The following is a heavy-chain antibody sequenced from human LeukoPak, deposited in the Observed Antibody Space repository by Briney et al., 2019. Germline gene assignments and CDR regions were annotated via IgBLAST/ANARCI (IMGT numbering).Heavy chain of an antibody. V-gene: IGHV3-9*03. CDR2: ISWNSGSI. J-gene: IGHJ6*03. CDR1: GFTFDDYA. Sequence: GGSLRLSCATSGFTFDDYAMHWVRQAPGKGLEWVSGISWNSGSIGYADSVKGRFTISRDNAKNSLYLQMNSLRAEDMALYYCAKGYCSSTSCKGASYYYYYMDVWGKGTTVTVSS. D-gene: IGHD2-2*01. CDR3: AKGYCSSTSCKGASYYYYYMDV.